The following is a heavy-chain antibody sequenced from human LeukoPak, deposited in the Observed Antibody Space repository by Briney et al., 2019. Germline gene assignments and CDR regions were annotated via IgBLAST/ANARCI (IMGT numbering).Heavy chain of an antibody. CDR2: ISAYNGNT. J-gene: IGHJ6*03. V-gene: IGHV1-18*01. CDR3: ARVGSGWDYYYYYMDV. D-gene: IGHD6-19*01. Sequence: ASVKVSCKASGYTFTSYGISWVRQAPGQGLEWMGWISAYNGNTNYAQKLQGRVTMTTDTSTSTAYMELRSLRSDDTAVYYCARVGSGWDYYYYYMDVWGKGTTVTVSS. CDR1: GYTFTSYG.